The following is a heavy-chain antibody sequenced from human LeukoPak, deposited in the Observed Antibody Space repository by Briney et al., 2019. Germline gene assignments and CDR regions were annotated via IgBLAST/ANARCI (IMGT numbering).Heavy chain of an antibody. CDR1: GGSISSYY. J-gene: IGHJ4*02. Sequence: SETLSLTCTVSGGSISSYYWSWIRQPPGKGLEWIGYIYYSGSTNYNPSLKSRVTISVDTSKNQFSLKLSSVTAADTAVYYCARVSGYDWESFYDYWGQGTLVTVSS. D-gene: IGHD5-12*01. CDR2: IYYSGST. V-gene: IGHV4-59*01. CDR3: ARVSGYDWESFYDY.